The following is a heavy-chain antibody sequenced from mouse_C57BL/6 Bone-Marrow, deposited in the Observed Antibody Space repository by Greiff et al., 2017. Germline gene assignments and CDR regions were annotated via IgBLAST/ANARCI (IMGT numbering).Heavy chain of an antibody. CDR2: IYIGDGYT. CDR1: GYTFTSYG. Sequence: VQLQQSGAELVRPGSSVKMSCKTSGYTFTSYGINWVKQRPGQGLEWIGYIYIGDGYTEYNEKFKGKATLTSDTSSSTAYMQLSSLTSEYAAIYFCASPYYYGSSWFAYWGQGTLVTVSA. V-gene: IGHV1-58*01. J-gene: IGHJ3*01. CDR3: ASPYYYGSSWFAY. D-gene: IGHD1-1*01.